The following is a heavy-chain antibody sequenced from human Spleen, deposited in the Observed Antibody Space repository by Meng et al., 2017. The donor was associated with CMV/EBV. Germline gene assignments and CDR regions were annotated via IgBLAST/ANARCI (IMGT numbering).Heavy chain of an antibody. Sequence: GESLKISCAASGFTFSSYEMNWVRQAPGKGLEWVSYISSSGSTIYYADSVKGRFTISRDNAKNLVFLQMNSLRAEDTALYYCARDHWYPDFWGQGTLVTVSS. V-gene: IGHV3-48*03. D-gene: IGHD6-13*01. CDR3: ARDHWYPDF. CDR2: ISSSGSTI. CDR1: GFTFSSYE. J-gene: IGHJ4*02.